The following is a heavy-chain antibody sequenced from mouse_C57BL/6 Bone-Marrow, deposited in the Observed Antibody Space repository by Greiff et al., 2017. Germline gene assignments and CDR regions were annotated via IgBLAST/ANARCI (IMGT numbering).Heavy chain of an antibody. D-gene: IGHD2-1*01. CDR1: GYTFTNYW. CDR3: ARHYRNYLAMDY. J-gene: IGHJ4*01. V-gene: IGHV1-63*01. Sequence: VKLVESGAELVRPGTSVKMSCKASGYTFTNYWIGWAKQRPGHGLEWIGEIYPGGGYTNYNEKFKGKATLTADKSSSTAYMQFSSLTSEDSAIYYCARHYRNYLAMDYWGQGTSVTVSS. CDR2: IYPGGGYT.